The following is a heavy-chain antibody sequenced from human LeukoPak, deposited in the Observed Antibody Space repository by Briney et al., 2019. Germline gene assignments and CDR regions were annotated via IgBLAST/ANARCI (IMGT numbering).Heavy chain of an antibody. Sequence: SETLSLTCSVSGGPISSSSYYWGWIRQPPGKGLEWIGYIYYSGSTYYNPSLKSRVTISIDTSKKQFFLKLTSVTAADTAVYYCAFSVTTTYYYYMDVWGKGTTVTVSS. V-gene: IGHV4-39*07. CDR1: GGPISSSSYY. D-gene: IGHD4-11*01. CDR3: AFSVTTTYYYYMDV. J-gene: IGHJ6*03. CDR2: IYYSGST.